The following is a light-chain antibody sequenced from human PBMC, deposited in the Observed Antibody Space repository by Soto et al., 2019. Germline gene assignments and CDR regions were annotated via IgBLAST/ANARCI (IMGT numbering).Light chain of an antibody. CDR1: QSISSY. J-gene: IGKJ5*01. CDR2: AAS. CDR3: QQSYSSPAIA. Sequence: TQIASSLSASIGYISAIAGSASQSISSYLNWYQQKPGKAPKLLIYAASSLQSGVPSRFSGSVSGTDFTLTISSLQPEDLATYYCQQSYSSPAIAFGQGTKLEIK. V-gene: IGKV1-39*01.